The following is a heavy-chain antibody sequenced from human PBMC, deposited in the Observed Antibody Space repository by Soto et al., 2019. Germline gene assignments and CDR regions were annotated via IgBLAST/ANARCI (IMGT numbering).Heavy chain of an antibody. V-gene: IGHV1-69*13. Sequence: SVKVSCTASGGTFSSYAISWVRQAPGQGLEWMGGIIPIFGTANYAQKCQGRVTITADESTSTAYMELSSLRSEDTAVYYCARSTERRYYYDSSGYYLHYYYYGMDVWGQGTTVTVSS. D-gene: IGHD3-22*01. CDR3: ARSTERRYYYDSSGYYLHYYYYGMDV. J-gene: IGHJ6*02. CDR1: GGTFSSYA. CDR2: IIPIFGTA.